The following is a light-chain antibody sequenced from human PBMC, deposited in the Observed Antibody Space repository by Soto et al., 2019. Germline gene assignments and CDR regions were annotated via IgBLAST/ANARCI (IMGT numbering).Light chain of an antibody. CDR2: DVN. CDR1: SSDIGAYKY. J-gene: IGLJ1*01. CDR3: NSYTTSSTHV. V-gene: IGLV2-14*01. Sequence: QSVLTQPASVSGSPGQSITISCTGTSSDIGAYKYVSWFQQHPGKAPKLMIYDVNNRPSEVSNRFSGSKSGNTASLTISGLQTEDEADYYCNSYTTSSTHVFGTGTKLTVL.